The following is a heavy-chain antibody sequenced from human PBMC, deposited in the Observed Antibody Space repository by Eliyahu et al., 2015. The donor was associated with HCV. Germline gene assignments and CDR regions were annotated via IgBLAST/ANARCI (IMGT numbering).Heavy chain of an antibody. Sequence: QVQLVESGGGVVQPGRSLRLSCAASGFTFXXYGRHWVRQAPGKGLEWVAVIWYDGSNKYYADSVKGRFTISRDNSKNTLYLQMNSLRAEDTAVYYCARDGAMVATSDLPYYFDYWGQGTLVTVSS. CDR3: ARDGAMVATSDLPYYFDY. CDR2: IWYDGSNK. CDR1: GFTFXXYG. V-gene: IGHV3-33*01. D-gene: IGHD5-12*01. J-gene: IGHJ4*02.